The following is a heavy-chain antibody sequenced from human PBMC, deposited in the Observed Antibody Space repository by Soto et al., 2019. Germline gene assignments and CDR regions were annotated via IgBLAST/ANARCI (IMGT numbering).Heavy chain of an antibody. CDR1: GFTFGDYA. D-gene: IGHD2-21*01. CDR3: TRVPNSQGLFDY. Sequence: GGSLRLSCTASGFTFGDYAMSWVRQAPGKGLEWVGFIRSKAQGGTAQYAASVKGRFIILRDDSKSIAYLQMNSLKTEDAAVYYCTRVPNSQGLFDYWGQGTLVTVSS. V-gene: IGHV3-49*04. CDR2: IRSKAQGGTA. J-gene: IGHJ4*02.